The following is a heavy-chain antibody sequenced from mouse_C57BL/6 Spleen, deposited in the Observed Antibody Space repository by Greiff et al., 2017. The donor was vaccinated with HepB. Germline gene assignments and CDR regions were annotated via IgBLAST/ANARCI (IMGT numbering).Heavy chain of an antibody. J-gene: IGHJ1*03. Sequence: VHVKQSGAELVKPGASVKLSCTASGFNIKDYYMHWVKQRTEQGLEWIGRIDPEDGETKYAPKIQGKATITADTSSNTAYLQLRSLTSEDTAVYYCAICLCLSTGVATDIDVWGTGTSVTVSS. D-gene: IGHD1-1*01. CDR2: IDPEDGET. V-gene: IGHV14-2*01. CDR1: GFNIKDYY. CDR3: AICLCLSTGVATDIDV.